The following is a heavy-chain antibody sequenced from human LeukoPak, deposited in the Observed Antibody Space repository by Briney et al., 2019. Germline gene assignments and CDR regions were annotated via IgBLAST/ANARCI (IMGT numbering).Heavy chain of an antibody. Sequence: GGSLRLSCAASGFTFSTYSMIWVRQAPGRGLVWVSYISTGSSTIHYADSVQGRFTISRDNAKDSLYLQMNSLRDEDTAVYYCARANWNDFDYWGQGTLVTDSS. J-gene: IGHJ4*02. D-gene: IGHD1-1*01. V-gene: IGHV3-48*02. CDR2: ISTGSSTI. CDR3: ARANWNDFDY. CDR1: GFTFSTYS.